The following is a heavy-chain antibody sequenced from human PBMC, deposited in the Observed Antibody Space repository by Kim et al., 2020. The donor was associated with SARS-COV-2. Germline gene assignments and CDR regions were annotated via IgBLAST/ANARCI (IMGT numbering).Heavy chain of an antibody. D-gene: IGHD3-22*01. V-gene: IGHV3-74*01. J-gene: IGHJ1*01. Sequence: SVKGRFTICRDHAKNPLYLQMNSLRPEDTAVDYCARAGDYDISGYYGFFHHWGQGVLVTVSS. CDR3: ARAGDYDISGYYGFFHH.